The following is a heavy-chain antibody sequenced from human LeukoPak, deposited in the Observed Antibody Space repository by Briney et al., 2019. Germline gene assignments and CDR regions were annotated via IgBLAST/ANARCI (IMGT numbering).Heavy chain of an antibody. D-gene: IGHD5/OR15-5a*01. Sequence: GGSLRLSCAASGFTFSDYYMSWIRQAPGKGLEWVSYISSSGSTIYYADSVKGRFTISRDNSKNTLDLQMNSLRAEGTAVYFCVRGVYGGDVWGKGTTVTVSS. CDR2: ISSSGSTI. J-gene: IGHJ6*04. V-gene: IGHV3-11*01. CDR3: VRGVYGGDV. CDR1: GFTFSDYY.